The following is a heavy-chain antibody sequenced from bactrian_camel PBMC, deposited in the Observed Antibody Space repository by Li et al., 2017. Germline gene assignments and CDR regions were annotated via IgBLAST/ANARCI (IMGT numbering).Heavy chain of an antibody. Sequence: VQLVESGGGLVQPGGSLRLSCAASGFTFSSYDMSWVRQAPGKGLGWVSAIEGDGAKTWYADSVKGRFTISRDNAKDTVALQMNSLKTEDTGVYFCASYGLGNYEYWGQGTQVTVS. D-gene: IGHD5*01. CDR1: GFTFSSYD. J-gene: IGHJ4*01. V-gene: IGHV3S40*01. CDR2: IEGDGAKT. CDR3: ASYGLGNYEY.